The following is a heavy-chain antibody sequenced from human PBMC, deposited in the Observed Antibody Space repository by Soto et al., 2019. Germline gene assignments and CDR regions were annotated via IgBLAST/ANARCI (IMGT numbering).Heavy chain of an antibody. CDR1: GFTFGDYA. CDR3: TRAYGTNGVWYYDYYYYGMDV. V-gene: IGHV3-49*03. D-gene: IGHD2-8*01. Sequence: GGSLRLSCTASGFTFGDYAMSWFRQAPGKGLEWVGFIRSKAYGGKTEDAASVKGRFTISSDDSKSIAYLQMNSLKTEDTAVYYCTRAYGTNGVWYYDYYYYGMDVWGQGTTVTVSS. CDR2: IRSKAYGGKT. J-gene: IGHJ6*02.